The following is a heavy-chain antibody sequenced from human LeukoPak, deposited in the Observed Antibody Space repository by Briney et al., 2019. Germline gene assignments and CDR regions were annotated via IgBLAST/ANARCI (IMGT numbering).Heavy chain of an antibody. CDR3: ARKGSYIDAFDI. J-gene: IGHJ3*02. CDR2: IKQDGSEK. V-gene: IGHV3-7*01. Sequence: GGSLRLSCAASGFTFSNYWMSWVRQAPGKGLEWVANIKQDGSEKYYVDSVKGRFTISRDNAKNSLFLQMNSLRAEDTAVCYCARKGSYIDAFDIWGQGTMVTVSS. CDR1: GFTFSNYW. D-gene: IGHD3-10*01.